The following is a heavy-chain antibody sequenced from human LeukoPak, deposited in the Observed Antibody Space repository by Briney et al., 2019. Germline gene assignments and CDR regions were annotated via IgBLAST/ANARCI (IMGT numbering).Heavy chain of an antibody. Sequence: GGSLRLSCAASGFTFSNYGMHWVRQAPGKGLEWVAFIRFDESRTFYGDSVKGRFIISRDNSENTLFLHMRSLRPEDTAVYYCAKALVLTVAGTYYVDHWGQGTLVTVSS. CDR2: IRFDESRT. J-gene: IGHJ4*02. V-gene: IGHV3-30*02. D-gene: IGHD6-19*01. CDR1: GFTFSNYG. CDR3: AKALVLTVAGTYYVDH.